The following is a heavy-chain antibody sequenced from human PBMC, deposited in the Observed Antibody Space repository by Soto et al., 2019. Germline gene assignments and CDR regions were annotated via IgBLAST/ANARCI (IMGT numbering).Heavy chain of an antibody. J-gene: IGHJ6*03. CDR3: ARTTRILGVVMSYYMDV. Sequence: QVQLQESGPGLVKPSGTLSLTCAVSSGSISSSNWWSWVRQPPGKGLEWIGDIYHSGSTNYNSSLKSRVTISVDKSKHRFSLKLSSVTAADTAVYYCARTTRILGVVMSYYMDVWGKGTTVTVSS. V-gene: IGHV4-4*02. CDR1: SGSISSSNW. CDR2: IYHSGST. D-gene: IGHD3-3*01.